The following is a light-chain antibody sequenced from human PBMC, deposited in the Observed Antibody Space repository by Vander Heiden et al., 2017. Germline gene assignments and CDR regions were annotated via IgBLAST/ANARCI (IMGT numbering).Light chain of an antibody. CDR3: QVWDSISDVGV. J-gene: IGLJ2*01. CDR2: DNR. V-gene: IGLV3-21*02. Sequence: SYVLTQPPSVSVAPGQTAPITCGGNSIGSKSVQWSQQRPGQAPVLVVYDNRDRPSGIPERISGPNSGNTATLTISRVEAGDEADYYCQVWDSISDVGVFGGGTKLTVL. CDR1: SIGSKS.